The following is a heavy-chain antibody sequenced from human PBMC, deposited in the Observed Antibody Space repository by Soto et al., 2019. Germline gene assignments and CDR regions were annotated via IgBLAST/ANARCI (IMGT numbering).Heavy chain of an antibody. Sequence: SETLSLTCTVFGGSIRDSTYYWAWIRQSPGKGLEWIGTIFYSGGTFYTPSLKSRVTMSVDTSNNQFSLKLNSVTAADTAVYYCARQATGYYYGWFDPWGQGTLVTV. CDR1: GGSIRDSTYY. V-gene: IGHV4-39*01. J-gene: IGHJ5*02. D-gene: IGHD3-22*01. CDR2: IFYSGGT. CDR3: ARQATGYYYGWFDP.